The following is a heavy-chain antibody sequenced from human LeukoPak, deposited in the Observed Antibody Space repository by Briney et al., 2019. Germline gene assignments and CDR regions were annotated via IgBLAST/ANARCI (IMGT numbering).Heavy chain of an antibody. D-gene: IGHD6-13*01. CDR2: IIPILGIA. V-gene: IGHV1-69*04. Sequence: ASVKVSCKDSGGTFSSYAISWVRQAPGQGLEWMGRIIPILGIANYAQKFQGRVTITADKSTSTAYMELSSLRSEDTAVYYCAIDPPVWIAAAGNYYYYGMDVWGQGTTVTVSS. CDR3: AIDPPVWIAAAGNYYYYGMDV. CDR1: GGTFSSYA. J-gene: IGHJ6*02.